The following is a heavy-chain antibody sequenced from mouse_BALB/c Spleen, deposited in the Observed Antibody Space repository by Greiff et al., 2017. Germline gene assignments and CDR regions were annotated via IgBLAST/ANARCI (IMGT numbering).Heavy chain of an antibody. V-gene: IGHV5-9-4*01. CDR1: GFTFSSYA. CDR2: ISSGGSYT. J-gene: IGHJ4*01. CDR3: ARGAPFTTLAMDY. Sequence: EVQGVESGGGLVKPGGSLKLSCAASGFTFSSYAMSWVRQSPEKRLEWVAEISSGGSYTYYPDTVTGRFTISIDNAKNTLYLEMSSLRSEDTAMYYCARGAPFTTLAMDYWGQGTSVTVSS. D-gene: IGHD2-12*01.